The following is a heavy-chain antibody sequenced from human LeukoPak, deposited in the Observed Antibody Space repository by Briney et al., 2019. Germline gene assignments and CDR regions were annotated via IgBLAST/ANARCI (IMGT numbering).Heavy chain of an antibody. Sequence: KSSETLSLTCTVSGGSISSYYWSWIRQSPGKGLEWIGYIYYSGTTNYNPSLETRVTISVDTSKNQFSLRLSSVTAADTAVYYCARVTWGGYYYYMDVWGKGTTVTVSS. CDR3: ARVTWGGYYYYMDV. J-gene: IGHJ6*03. V-gene: IGHV4-59*01. CDR1: GGSISSYY. CDR2: IYYSGTT. D-gene: IGHD3-16*01.